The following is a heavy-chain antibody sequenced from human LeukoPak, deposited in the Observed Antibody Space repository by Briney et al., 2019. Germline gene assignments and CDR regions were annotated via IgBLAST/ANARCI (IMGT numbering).Heavy chain of an antibody. V-gene: IGHV1-18*01. Sequence: GASVKVSCKTSGYTFTAYGISWVRQAPGQGLEWVGWVSGYNGITHYAQSLQGRVTMTTDTSTNTAYMELRSLTSDDTAIFYCARHLSGSYPTEFDYWGQGTLATVSS. CDR3: ARHLSGSYPTEFDY. CDR1: GYTFTAYG. D-gene: IGHD1-26*01. CDR2: VSGYNGIT. J-gene: IGHJ4*02.